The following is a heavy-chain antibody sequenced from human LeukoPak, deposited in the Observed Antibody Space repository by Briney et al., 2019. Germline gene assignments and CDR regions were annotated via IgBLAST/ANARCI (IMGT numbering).Heavy chain of an antibody. J-gene: IGHJ5*02. V-gene: IGHV4-39*01. CDR3: ARHEYSGIYYGLSWFDP. CDR1: GGSISSSGYY. D-gene: IGHD1-26*01. Sequence: SETLSLTCTVSGGSISSSGYYWGWIRQPPGKGLEWLASIYYSGSTYYNPSLKSRVTISVDTSKNQLSLKLSSLTAADTAVYYCARHEYSGIYYGLSWFDPWGQGTLVTVSS. CDR2: IYYSGST.